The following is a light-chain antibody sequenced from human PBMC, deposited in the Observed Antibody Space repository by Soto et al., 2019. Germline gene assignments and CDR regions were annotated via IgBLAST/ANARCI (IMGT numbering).Light chain of an antibody. CDR2: DVS. Sequence: QSALTQPASVSGSPGQSIAISCTGTSSDVGAYNYVSWYQQYPGKAPKLMIYDVSNRPSGVSNRFSGSTSGNTASLTISGLQAEDEADYYCSYYPTSDTYVFGTGTRSPS. CDR3: SYYPTSDTYV. J-gene: IGLJ1*01. CDR1: SSDVGAYNY. V-gene: IGLV2-14*01.